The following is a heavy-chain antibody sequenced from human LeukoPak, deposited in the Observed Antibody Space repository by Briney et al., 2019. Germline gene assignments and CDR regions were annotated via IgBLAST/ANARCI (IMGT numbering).Heavy chain of an antibody. CDR1: GSSISNYY. V-gene: IGHV4-59*01. D-gene: IGHD4-23*01. CDR3: AREPLGDYGGNSGFDY. J-gene: IGHJ4*02. CDR2: IYYSGGT. Sequence: SETLSPTCTVSGSSISNYYWNWIRQPPGKGLEWIGYIYYSGGTNYNPSLKSRVTISVDTSKNQFSLKLSSVTAADTAVYYCAREPLGDYGGNSGFDYWGQGSLVTVSS.